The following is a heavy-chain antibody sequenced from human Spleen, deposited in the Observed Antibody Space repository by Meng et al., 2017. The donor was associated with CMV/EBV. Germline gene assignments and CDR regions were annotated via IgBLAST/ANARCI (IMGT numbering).Heavy chain of an antibody. V-gene: IGHV3-11*04. CDR2: ISSSGSSM. CDR1: KFTFSDYY. CDR3: AKCFQSGASCYYGMDV. J-gene: IGHJ6*02. D-gene: IGHD2-15*01. Sequence: GESLKISCVASKFTFSDYYMSWIRQAPGKGLEWVSYISSSGSSMYHADSVKGRFTISRDNSKNTVDLQMNSLRPEDTAVYYCAKCFQSGASCYYGMDVWGQGTTVTVSS.